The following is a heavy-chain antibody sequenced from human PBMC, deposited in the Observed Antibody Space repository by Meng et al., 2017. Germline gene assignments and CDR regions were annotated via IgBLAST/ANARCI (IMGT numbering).Heavy chain of an antibody. CDR3: ARSLTVTTVWFDP. V-gene: IGHV4-31*03. J-gene: IGHJ5*02. Sequence: VKPLESGAALVKPSQTLSSTSSGSGGSFSSGGYFWSWIRQHPGKGLEWMGYIYYSGSTYYNPSLKSRVTISVDTSKNQFSLKLSSVTAADTAVYYCARSLTVTTVWFDPWGQGTLVTVSS. D-gene: IGHD4-17*01. CDR1: GGSFSSGGYF. CDR2: IYYSGST.